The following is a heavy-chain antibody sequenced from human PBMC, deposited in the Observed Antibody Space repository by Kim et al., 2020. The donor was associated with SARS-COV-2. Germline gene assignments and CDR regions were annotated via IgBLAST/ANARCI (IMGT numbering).Heavy chain of an antibody. V-gene: IGHV3-15*01. Sequence: GGTTDYAAPVKGRFTISRDDSKNTLYLQMNSLKTEDTAVYYCTTPGSHYWGQGTLVTVSS. CDR2: GGTT. J-gene: IGHJ4*02. CDR3: TTPGSHY. D-gene: IGHD3-10*01.